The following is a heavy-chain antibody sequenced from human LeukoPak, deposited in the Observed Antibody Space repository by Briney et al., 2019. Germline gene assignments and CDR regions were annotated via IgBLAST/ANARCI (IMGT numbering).Heavy chain of an antibody. V-gene: IGHV4-34*01. Sequence: KTSETLSLTCAVYGGSFSGYCWSWIRQPPGKGLEWIGEINHSGSTNYNPSLKSRVTISVDTSKNQFSLKLSSVTAADTAVYYCARGRFMVRGVIPFDYWGQGTLVTVSS. J-gene: IGHJ4*02. CDR2: INHSGST. D-gene: IGHD3-10*01. CDR1: GGSFSGYC. CDR3: ARGRFMVRGVIPFDY.